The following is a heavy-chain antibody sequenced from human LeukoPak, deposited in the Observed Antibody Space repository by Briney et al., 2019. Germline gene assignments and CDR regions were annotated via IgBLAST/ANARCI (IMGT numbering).Heavy chain of an antibody. V-gene: IGHV3-21*01. D-gene: IGHD2-2*02. CDR1: GFTFSSFS. J-gene: IGHJ3*02. CDR3: ARDRCSSTSCYTDAFDI. Sequence: GGSLRLSCAASGFTFSSFSMIWVREALGQGLVWVTSISSSSSYIYYADSVKGRFTISRDNAKNSLYLQMNSLRAEDTAVYYCARDRCSSTSCYTDAFDIWGQGTMVTVSS. CDR2: ISSSSSYI.